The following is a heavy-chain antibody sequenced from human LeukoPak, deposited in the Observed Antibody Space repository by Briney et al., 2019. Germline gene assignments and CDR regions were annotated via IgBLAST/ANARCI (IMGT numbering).Heavy chain of an antibody. CDR1: GFTFSNHF. CDR3: VKDLTGTWSFDY. V-gene: IGHV3-64D*06. J-gene: IGHJ4*02. D-gene: IGHD3-9*01. CDR2: IGPNGAST. Sequence: GGSLRLSCSTSGFTFSNHFMHWVRQAPGKGLEYVSSIGPNGASTLYADSVKGRFAISRDNSKNALYLQLTSLRLEDTALYYCVKDLTGTWSFDYWGQGTLVTVSS.